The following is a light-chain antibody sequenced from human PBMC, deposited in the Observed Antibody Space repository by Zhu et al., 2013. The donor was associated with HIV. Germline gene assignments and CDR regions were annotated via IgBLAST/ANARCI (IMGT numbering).Light chain of an antibody. CDR3: QQYYSGPFT. J-gene: IGKJ2*01. CDR2: WAS. V-gene: IGKV4-1*01. CDR1: QSILYSSNNKNY. Sequence: DIVMTQSPDSLAVSLGERATINCKSSQSILYSSNNKNYLAWYQQKPGQPPKLLIYWASTRESGVPDRFSGSGSRTDFTLTINSVQAEDVAVYYCQQYYSGPFTFGQGTKLKIK.